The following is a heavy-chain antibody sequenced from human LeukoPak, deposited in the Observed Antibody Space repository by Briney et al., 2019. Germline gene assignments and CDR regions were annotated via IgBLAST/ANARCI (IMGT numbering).Heavy chain of an antibody. V-gene: IGHV3-21*01. D-gene: IGHD3-22*01. J-gene: IGHJ3*02. CDR2: ISSSSGYI. CDR1: GFTFSSYS. Sequence: GGSLRLSCAASGFTFSSYSMNWVRQAPGKGLEWVSSISSSSGYIYYADSVKGRFTISRDNAKNSLYLQMNSLRAEDTAVYYCARDERASTIIVVVGDAFDIWGRGTMVTVSS. CDR3: ARDERASTIIVVVGDAFDI.